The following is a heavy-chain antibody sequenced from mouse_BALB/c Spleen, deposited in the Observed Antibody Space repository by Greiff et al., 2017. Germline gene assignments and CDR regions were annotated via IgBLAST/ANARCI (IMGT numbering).Heavy chain of an antibody. Sequence: QVQLQQPGAELVRPGASVKLSCKASGYSFTSYYMYWVKQRPGQGLEWIGGINPSNGGTNFNEKFKSKATLTVDKSSSTAYMQLSSLTSEDSAVYYCTRNYRYFDYWGQGTTLTVSS. D-gene: IGHD2-14*01. CDR1: GYSFTSYY. CDR3: TRNYRYFDY. V-gene: IGHV1S81*02. J-gene: IGHJ2*01. CDR2: INPSNGGT.